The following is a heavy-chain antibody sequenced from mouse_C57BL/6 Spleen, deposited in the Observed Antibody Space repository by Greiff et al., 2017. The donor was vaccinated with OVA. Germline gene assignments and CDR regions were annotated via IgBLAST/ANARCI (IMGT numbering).Heavy chain of an antibody. J-gene: IGHJ1*03. V-gene: IGHV1-47*01. CDR1: GYTFTTYP. D-gene: IGHD2-5*01. CDR2: FHPYNDDT. CDR3: ARTYYSNYGYWYFDV. Sequence: QVQLKESGAELVKPGASVKMSCKASGYTFTTYPIEWMKQNHGKSLEWIGNFHPYNDDTKYNEKFKGKATLTVEKSSSTVYLELSRLTSDDSAVYYCARTYYSNYGYWYFDVWGTGTTVTVSS.